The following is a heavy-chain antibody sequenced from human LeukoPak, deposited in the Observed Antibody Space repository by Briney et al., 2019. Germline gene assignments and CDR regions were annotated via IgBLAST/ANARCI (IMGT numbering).Heavy chain of an antibody. CDR2: IYYSGST. V-gene: IGHV4-39*02. J-gene: IGHJ6*03. CDR3: ARGQWLERGYYYYYMDV. CDR1: GGSISSSSYY. Sequence: PSETLSLTCTVSGGSISSSSYYWGWIRQPPGKGLEWIGSIYYSGSTYYNPSLKSRVTISVDTSNNHFSLKLSSVTAADAAVYYCARGQWLERGYYYYYMDVWGKGTTVTISS. D-gene: IGHD6-19*01.